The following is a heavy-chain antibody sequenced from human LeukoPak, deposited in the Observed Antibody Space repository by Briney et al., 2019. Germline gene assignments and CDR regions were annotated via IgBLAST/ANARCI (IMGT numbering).Heavy chain of an antibody. CDR1: GFTFSSYA. Sequence: PGGSLRLSRAASGFTFSSYAMSWVRQAPGRGLEWVAGISGSGVSTYYADSVKGRFTISRDNSRNTLYLQMNSLRAEDTAVYYCAKDRDILATIGYFDYWGQGTLVTVSS. V-gene: IGHV3-23*01. CDR2: ISGSGVST. CDR3: AKDRDILATIGYFDY. D-gene: IGHD5-12*01. J-gene: IGHJ4*02.